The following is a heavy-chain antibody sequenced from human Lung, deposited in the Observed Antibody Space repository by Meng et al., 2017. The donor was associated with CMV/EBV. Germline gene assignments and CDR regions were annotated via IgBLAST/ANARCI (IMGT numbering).Heavy chain of an antibody. CDR3: ARHAEDYYDSRDFSPYAH. Sequence: SVXVSXKASGGTFSTYVFSWVRQAPGQGLEWLGGIIPMFGTTNYAQKFQGRLTIKADDSTRTAYMDLSSLTSEDTAVYYCARHAEDYYDSRDFSPYAHWGQGXLVTVSS. D-gene: IGHD3-22*01. V-gene: IGHV1-69*13. J-gene: IGHJ4*02. CDR2: IIPMFGTT. CDR1: GGTFSTYV.